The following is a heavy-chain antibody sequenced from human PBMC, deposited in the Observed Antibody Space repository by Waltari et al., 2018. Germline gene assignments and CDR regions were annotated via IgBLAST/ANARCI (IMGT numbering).Heavy chain of an antibody. CDR3: AREGNSVHFDY. CDR2: SSSSSSYI. CDR1: GFTFSSYS. Sequence: EVQLVESGGGLVKPGGSLRFSFAASGFTFSSYSMNWGRQAQGKGLGWVSCSSSSSSYIAYADSVQGRFTISRDNAKNSLYLQMNSLRAEDTAVYYCAREGNSVHFDYWGQGTLVIVSS. V-gene: IGHV3-21*01. D-gene: IGHD6-13*01. J-gene: IGHJ4*02.